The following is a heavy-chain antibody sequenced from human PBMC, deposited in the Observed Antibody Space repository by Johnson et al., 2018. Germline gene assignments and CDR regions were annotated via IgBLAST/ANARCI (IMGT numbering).Heavy chain of an antibody. CDR3: AGETIRGS. D-gene: IGHD3-10*01. CDR2: ISSSSSYI. J-gene: IGHJ5*02. V-gene: IGHV3-21*01. Sequence: EVQLLESGGGLVQPGGSLRLSCAASGFTFSSYAMSWVRQAPGKGLEWVSSISSSSSYISYADSVKGRFTISRDNSKNSLYLQMNSLRAEDTAVYYCAGETIRGSWGQGTLVTVSS. CDR1: GFTFSSYA.